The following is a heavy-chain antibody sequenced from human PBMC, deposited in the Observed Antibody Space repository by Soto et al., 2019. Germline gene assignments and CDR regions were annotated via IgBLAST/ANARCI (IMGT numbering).Heavy chain of an antibody. D-gene: IGHD6-13*01. V-gene: IGHV1-8*01. CDR1: GYTFTSYD. CDR2: MNPNSGNT. CDR3: ATGGIAAAGSDY. J-gene: IGHJ4*02. Sequence: ASVKVSCKASGYTFTSYDINWVRQATGQGLEWMGWMNPNSGNTGYAQKFQGRVTMTRNTSISTAYMELSSLRSEDTAVYYCATGGIAAAGSDYWGQGTLVTVS.